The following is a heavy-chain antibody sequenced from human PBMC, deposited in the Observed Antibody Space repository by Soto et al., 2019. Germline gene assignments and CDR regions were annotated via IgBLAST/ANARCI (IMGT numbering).Heavy chain of an antibody. CDR2: ISNSGGDT. J-gene: IGHJ3*02. Sequence: EVQLLEAGGGLVQPGWSLRLACVASGFTFSTFAMSWVRQAPGKGLQWVSAISNSGGDTYYADSVKGRFTISRDNSKRTRYLQMNTLRAENTAVYYCAEDRSTGGPDEDFDMWGHGKVVTVSS. CDR3: AEDRSTGGPDEDFDM. V-gene: IGHV3-23*01. D-gene: IGHD1-1*01. CDR1: GFTFSTFA.